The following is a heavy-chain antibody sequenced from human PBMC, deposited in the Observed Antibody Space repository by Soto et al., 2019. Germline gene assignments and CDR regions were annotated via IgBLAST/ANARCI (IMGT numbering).Heavy chain of an antibody. CDR1: GFSLSNARMG. D-gene: IGHD3-3*01. CDR3: ARIRWEWLSFDY. J-gene: IGHJ4*02. CDR2: IFSNDEK. V-gene: IGHV2-26*01. Sequence: QVTLKESGPVLVKPTETLTLTCTVSGFSLSNARMGVSWIRQPPGKALEWLAHIFSNDEKSYSTSLKSRLTISKDTSKSQVVLTMTNMDLVDTATYYCARIRWEWLSFDYWGQGTLVTVSS.